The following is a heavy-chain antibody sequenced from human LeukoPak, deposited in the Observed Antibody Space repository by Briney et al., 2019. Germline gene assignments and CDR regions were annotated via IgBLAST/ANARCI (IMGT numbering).Heavy chain of an antibody. CDR1: GGSFSGYY. CDR3: ARGVRYYGSGSYQIYYYYYMDV. J-gene: IGHJ6*03. Sequence: SETLSLTCAVYGGSFSGYYWSWIRQPPGKGLEWIGEINHSGSTNYNPSLKSRVTISLDTSKNQFSLKLSSVTAADTAVYYCARGVRYYGSGSYQIYYYYYMDVWGKGTTVTVSS. CDR2: INHSGST. D-gene: IGHD3-10*01. V-gene: IGHV4-34*01.